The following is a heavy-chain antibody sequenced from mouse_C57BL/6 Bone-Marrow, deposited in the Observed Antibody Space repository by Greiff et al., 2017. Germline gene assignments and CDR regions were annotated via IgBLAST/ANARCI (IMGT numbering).Heavy chain of an antibody. CDR1: GYTFTDYA. J-gene: IGHJ4*01. CDR2: ISTYYGAA. CDR3: ARSGISIYYYGSSYYAMDY. Sequence: VQLQQSGPELVRPGVSVKISCKGSGYTFTDYAMHWVKQSHAKSLEWIGVISTYYGAASYNQKFKDKATMTVDKSSSTADMDLARLTSEDSAVYYCARSGISIYYYGSSYYAMDYWGQGTTVTVSS. D-gene: IGHD1-1*01. V-gene: IGHV1-67*01.